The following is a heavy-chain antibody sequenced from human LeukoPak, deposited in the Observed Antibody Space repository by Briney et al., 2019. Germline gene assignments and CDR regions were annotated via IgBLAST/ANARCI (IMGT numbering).Heavy chain of an antibody. V-gene: IGHV3-15*01. CDR2: IKSKTDGGTT. Sequence: GSLRLSCAASGFTFSNAWMSWVRQAPGKGLEWVGRIKSKTDGGTTGYAAPVKGRFTISRDDSKNTLYLQMNSLRAEDTAVYYCARDGFIVATPWYAFWGQGTLVTVSS. D-gene: IGHD5-12*01. CDR3: ARDGFIVATPWYAF. J-gene: IGHJ4*02. CDR1: GFTFSNAW.